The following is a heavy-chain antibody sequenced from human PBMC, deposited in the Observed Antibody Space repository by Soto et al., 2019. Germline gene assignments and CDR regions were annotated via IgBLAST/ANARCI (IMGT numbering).Heavy chain of an antibody. Sequence: ASVKVSCKASGYTLTSYGISWVRQAPGQGLEWMGWISAYNGNTNYAQKLQGRVTMTTDTSTSTAYMELRSLRSDDTAVYYCARVRRDIVVVPAANRIDYWGQGTLVTVSS. J-gene: IGHJ4*02. V-gene: IGHV1-18*01. D-gene: IGHD2-2*01. CDR2: ISAYNGNT. CDR3: ARVRRDIVVVPAANRIDY. CDR1: GYTLTSYG.